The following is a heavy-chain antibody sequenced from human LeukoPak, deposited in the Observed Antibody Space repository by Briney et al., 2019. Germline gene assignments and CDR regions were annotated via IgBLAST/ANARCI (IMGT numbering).Heavy chain of an antibody. CDR1: GFTFDDYA. Sequence: PGGCLRLSCVASGFTFDDYAMHWVRQAPGKGLEWVSGISWDSGNIGYVDSVKGRFTISRDNAKNSLYLQMNSLRAEDTALYYCAKGQRLREFDYWGQGTLVTVSS. CDR3: AKGQRLREFDY. J-gene: IGHJ4*02. V-gene: IGHV3-9*01. D-gene: IGHD1-26*01. CDR2: ISWDSGNI.